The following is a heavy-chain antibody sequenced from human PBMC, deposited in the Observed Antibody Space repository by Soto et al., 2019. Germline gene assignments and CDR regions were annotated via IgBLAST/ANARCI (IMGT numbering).Heavy chain of an antibody. CDR2: ISYDGSNK. CDR1: GFTFSSYG. Sequence: QVQLVESGGGVVQPGRSLRLSCAASGFTFSSYGMHWVRQAPGKGLEWVAVISYDGSNKYYADSVKGRFTISRDNSKNPLYLQMNSLRAEDTGVYFCAKVFRDTMVRGHDAFDIWGQGTMVTLS. D-gene: IGHD3-10*01. CDR3: AKVFRDTMVRGHDAFDI. J-gene: IGHJ3*02. V-gene: IGHV3-30*18.